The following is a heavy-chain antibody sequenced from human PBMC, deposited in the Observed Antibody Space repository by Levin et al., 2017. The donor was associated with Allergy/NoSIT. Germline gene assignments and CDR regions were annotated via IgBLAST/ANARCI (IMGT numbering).Heavy chain of an antibody. CDR1: GFTFSSYE. V-gene: IGHV3-48*03. CDR3: ARGFTEDYGDYGMVY. D-gene: IGHD4-17*01. J-gene: IGHJ4*02. CDR2: ISSSGSTI. Sequence: LSLTCAASGFTFSSYEMNWVRQAPGKGLEWVSYISSSGSTIYYADSVKGRFTISRDNAKNSLYLQMNSLRAEDTAVYYCARGFTEDYGDYGMVYWGQGTLVTVSS.